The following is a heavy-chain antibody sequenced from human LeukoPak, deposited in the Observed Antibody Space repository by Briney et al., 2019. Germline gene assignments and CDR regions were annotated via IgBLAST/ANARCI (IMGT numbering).Heavy chain of an antibody. J-gene: IGHJ4*02. Sequence: PGGSLRLSCAASGFSFSTYSMIWVRQAPGKGLEWVSSVSGTSEYIYYADSVRGRFTISRDNAKNTVYLQMNSLRAEDTAVYYCARWYSSGWYSDYWGQGTLVTVSS. V-gene: IGHV3-21*06. CDR1: GFSFSTYS. CDR3: ARWYSSGWYSDY. CDR2: VSGTSEYI. D-gene: IGHD6-19*01.